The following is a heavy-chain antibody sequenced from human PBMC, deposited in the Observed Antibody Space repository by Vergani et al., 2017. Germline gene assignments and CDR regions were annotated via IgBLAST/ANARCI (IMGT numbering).Heavy chain of an antibody. CDR3: ARHLWRYSSGWEFDY. D-gene: IGHD6-19*01. CDR1: GYSFTSYW. CDR2: IDPSDSYT. J-gene: IGHJ4*02. Sequence: EVQLVQSGAEVKTPGASLRISCKVSGYSFTSYWISWVRQMPGKGLEWMGRIDPSDSYTNYSPSFQGHVTISAGKSISTAYLQWRSLKASDTAMYYCARHLWRYSSGWEFDYWGQGTLVTVSS. V-gene: IGHV5-10-1*03.